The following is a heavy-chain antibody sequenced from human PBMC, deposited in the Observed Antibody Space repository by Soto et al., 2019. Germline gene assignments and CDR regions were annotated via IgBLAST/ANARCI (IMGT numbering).Heavy chain of an antibody. CDR3: ASCHCDVMCYHDY. Sequence: QVQLVQSGAEVKKPGASVKVSCKTPRYSFRTYILYWVRQAPGQRLEWMGGINVGKGNTKYSEKFQDRVTITRDISASNAYLELSSLGSEDTAVYYCASCHCDVMCYHDYWGQGTLVTVSS. D-gene: IGHD2-2*01. CDR1: RYSFRTYI. J-gene: IGHJ4*02. CDR2: INVGKGNT. V-gene: IGHV1-3*01.